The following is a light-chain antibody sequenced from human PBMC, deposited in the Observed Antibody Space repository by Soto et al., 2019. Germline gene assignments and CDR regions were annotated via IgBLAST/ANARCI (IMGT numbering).Light chain of an antibody. V-gene: IGLV1-44*01. CDR1: SSNIGSNP. CDR3: AAWDDSLNGWV. CDR2: SNN. Sequence: QSVLTQPPSASVTPGQRVTISCSGSSSNIGSNPVNWYQQLPGTAPKLLIYSNNQRPSGVPDRFSGSKSGTSASLAISGLQSEDEADYYCAAWDDSLNGWVFGGGTKLTVL. J-gene: IGLJ3*02.